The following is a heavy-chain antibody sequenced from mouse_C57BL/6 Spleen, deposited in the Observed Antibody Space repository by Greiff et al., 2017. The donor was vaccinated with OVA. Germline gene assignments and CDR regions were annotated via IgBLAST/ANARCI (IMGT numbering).Heavy chain of an antibody. CDR1: GYAFSSSW. Sequence: VKLQESGPELVKPGASVKISCKASGYAFSSSWMNWVKQRPGKGLEWMGRIYPGDGDSNYNGKFKGKATLTADKSSSTAYMQLSSLTSEDSAVYFCARDYGNYGWYCDVWGTGPTVTVSS. CDR3: ARDYGNYGWYCDV. CDR2: IYPGDGDS. V-gene: IGHV1-82*01. D-gene: IGHD2-1*01. J-gene: IGHJ1*03.